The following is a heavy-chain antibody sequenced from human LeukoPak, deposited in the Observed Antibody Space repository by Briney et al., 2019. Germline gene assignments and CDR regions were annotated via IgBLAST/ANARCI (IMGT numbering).Heavy chain of an antibody. Sequence: GGSLRLSCAASGFTFSSYGMYWVRQAPGKGLEWVAFVRYDGSNKYHADSVKGRFTISRDNSKNTLYLQMNSLRAEDTAVYYCARRAGAYSHPYDYWGQGTLVTVSS. D-gene: IGHD4/OR15-4a*01. J-gene: IGHJ4*02. CDR3: ARRAGAYSHPYDY. V-gene: IGHV3-33*07. CDR1: GFTFSSYG. CDR2: VRYDGSNK.